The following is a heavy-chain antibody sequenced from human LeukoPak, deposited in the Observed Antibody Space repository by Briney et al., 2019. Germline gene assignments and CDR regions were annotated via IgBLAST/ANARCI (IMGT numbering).Heavy chain of an antibody. CDR2: IYYSGST. J-gene: IGHJ4*02. CDR1: GGSISSGDYY. D-gene: IGHD3-3*01. CDR3: ARAYDFWSGYYVFDY. V-gene: IGHV4-30-4*08. Sequence: SQTLSLTCTVSGGSISSGDYYWSWIRQPPGKGLEWIGYIYYSGSTYYNPSLKSRVTISVDTSKNQSSLKLSSVTAADTAVYYCARAYDFWSGYYVFDYWGQGTLVTVSS.